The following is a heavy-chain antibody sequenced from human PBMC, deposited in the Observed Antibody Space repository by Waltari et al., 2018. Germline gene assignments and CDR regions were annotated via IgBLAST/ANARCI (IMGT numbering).Heavy chain of an antibody. Sequence: QVQLQWGAGLLKPSETLSLTCAVYGGSFSGYFWSWVRQSPGKGLEWIGQINRDGSNKFNPSLNGRVAMSVDTIKSQISLRLTSVTAADAAVYYCARVGDYHGSGRFGLDVWGQGTRVTVSS. CDR3: ARVGDYHGSGRFGLDV. CDR2: INRDGSN. J-gene: IGHJ6*02. V-gene: IGHV4-34*01. CDR1: GGSFSGYF. D-gene: IGHD3-10*01.